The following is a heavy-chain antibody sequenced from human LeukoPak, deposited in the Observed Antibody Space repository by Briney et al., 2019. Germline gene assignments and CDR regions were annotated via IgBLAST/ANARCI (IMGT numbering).Heavy chain of an antibody. J-gene: IGHJ6*04. CDR3: GRVTLDYDILTGWRYYYYGRDV. CDR1: GFTFSDHS. Sequence: PGRSLRLSRAASGFTFSDHSMGWVRPTPGKGLEWVGRTRNKANSSTTDYAASVKGRFTISRDDSKNSLYLQMNRLETEDTAVYDCGRVTLDYDILTGWRYYYYGRDVWGKGTTVTVSS. V-gene: IGHV3-72*01. CDR2: TRNKANSSTT. D-gene: IGHD3-9*01.